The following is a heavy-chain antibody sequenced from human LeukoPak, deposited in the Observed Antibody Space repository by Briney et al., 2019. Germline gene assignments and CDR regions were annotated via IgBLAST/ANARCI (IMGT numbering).Heavy chain of an antibody. D-gene: IGHD3-22*01. Sequence: GSLRLSCAASGFTVSNNYLSWVRQAPGKGLEWVSVIYGDDSTYYTDSVKGRFTISRDNSKNSLYLQMNSLRAEDTAVYYCARVQFRIYDSSGYYVLGAFDIWGQGTMVTVSS. CDR1: GFTVSNNY. CDR2: IYGDDST. J-gene: IGHJ3*02. V-gene: IGHV3-53*01. CDR3: ARVQFRIYDSSGYYVLGAFDI.